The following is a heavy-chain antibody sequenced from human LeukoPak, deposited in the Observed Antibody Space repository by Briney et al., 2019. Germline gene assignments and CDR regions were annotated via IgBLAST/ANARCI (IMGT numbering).Heavy chain of an antibody. CDR3: AKSPDVVVTAFAWFDP. J-gene: IGHJ5*02. CDR2: ISGSGFST. D-gene: IGHD2-21*02. Sequence: GGSLRLSCAASGFTFNNYGMTWVRQAPGKGLEWVSAISGSGFSTYYADSLKGRFTISRDNSKNTLYLQMHSLRAEDTAVYYCAKSPDVVVTAFAWFDPWGQGTLVTVSS. V-gene: IGHV3-23*01. CDR1: GFTFNNYG.